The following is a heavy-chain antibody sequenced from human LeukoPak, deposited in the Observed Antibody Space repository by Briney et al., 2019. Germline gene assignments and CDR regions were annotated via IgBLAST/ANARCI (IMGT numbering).Heavy chain of an antibody. CDR3: ATRPDIAAAGPGWFDP. J-gene: IGHJ5*02. Sequence: SQTLSLTCTVSGGSISSGSYYWSWIRQPAGKGLEWIGRIYTSGSTNYNPSLKSRVTISVDTSKNQFSLKLSSVTAADTAVYYCATRPDIAAAGPGWFDPWGQGTLVTVSS. CDR1: GGSISSGSYY. D-gene: IGHD6-13*01. CDR2: IYTSGST. V-gene: IGHV4-61*02.